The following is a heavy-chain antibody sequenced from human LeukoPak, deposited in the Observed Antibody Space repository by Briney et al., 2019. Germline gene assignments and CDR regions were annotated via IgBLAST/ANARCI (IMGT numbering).Heavy chain of an antibody. J-gene: IGHJ4*02. V-gene: IGHV3-21*01. D-gene: IGHD5-24*01. CDR2: ISSSSSYI. Sequence: GGSLRLSCAASGFTFSNYAMSWVRQAPGKGLEWVSSISSSSSYIYYADSVRGRFTISRDNAKNSLYLQMNSLRAEDTAVYYCARGRDGSQSPIDDWGQGTLVTVSS. CDR1: GFTFSNYA. CDR3: ARGRDGSQSPIDD.